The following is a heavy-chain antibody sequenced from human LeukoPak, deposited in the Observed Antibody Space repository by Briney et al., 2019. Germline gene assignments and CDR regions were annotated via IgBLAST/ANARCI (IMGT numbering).Heavy chain of an antibody. D-gene: IGHD1-26*01. CDR3: AKRSPYDFDY. J-gene: IGHJ4*02. Sequence: GGSLRLSCAASGFTFSSCAMSWVPQAPGMGREWVSTISGTSGGTYYADSVKGRFTISRDNSKNTLYLQMNSLRAEDTALYYCAKRSPYDFDYWGQGTLVTVSS. CDR1: GFTFSSCA. CDR2: ISGTSGGT. V-gene: IGHV3-23*01.